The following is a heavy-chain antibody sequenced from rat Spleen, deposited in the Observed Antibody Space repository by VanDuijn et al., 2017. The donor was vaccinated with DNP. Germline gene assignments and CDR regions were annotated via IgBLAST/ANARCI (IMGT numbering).Heavy chain of an antibody. Sequence: EVQLVESGGGLVQPGRSMKLSCAASGFTFSNYDMAWVRQAPKKGLEWVATISYDGSSTYYRDSVKGRFTISRDNAKSTLYLQMDSLRSEDTATYYCTTPPSGWFAYWGQGTLVTVSS. V-gene: IGHV5-7*01. J-gene: IGHJ3*01. CDR1: GFTFSNYD. CDR2: ISYDGSST. CDR3: TTPPSGWFAY. D-gene: IGHD4-3*01.